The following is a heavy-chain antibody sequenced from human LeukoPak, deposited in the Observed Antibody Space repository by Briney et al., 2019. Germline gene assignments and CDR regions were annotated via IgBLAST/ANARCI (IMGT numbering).Heavy chain of an antibody. CDR2: INHSGST. J-gene: IGHJ4*02. Sequence: SETLSLTCAVYGGSFSGYYWSWIRQPPGKGLEWIGEINHSGSTNYNPSLKSRATISVDTSKNQFSLKLSSVTAADTAVYYCARGRNIAAAGDTTFDYWGQGTLVTVSS. CDR1: GGSFSGYY. V-gene: IGHV4-34*01. D-gene: IGHD6-13*01. CDR3: ARGRNIAAAGDTTFDY.